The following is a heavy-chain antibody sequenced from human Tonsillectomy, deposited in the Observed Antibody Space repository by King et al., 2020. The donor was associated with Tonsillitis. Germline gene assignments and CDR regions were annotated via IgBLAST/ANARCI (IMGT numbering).Heavy chain of an antibody. Sequence: QVQLQESGPGLVKPSETLSLTCTVSGGSISSYYWSWIRQPPGKGLEWIGYIYYSGSTNYNPSLKSRVTISVDTSKNQFSLKLSSVTAADTAVYYCARIRGGSGSPIPPYWYFDLWGRGTLVTVSS. D-gene: IGHD3-10*01. CDR3: ARIRGGSGSPIPPYWYFDL. CDR2: IYYSGST. J-gene: IGHJ2*01. V-gene: IGHV4-59*01. CDR1: GGSISSYY.